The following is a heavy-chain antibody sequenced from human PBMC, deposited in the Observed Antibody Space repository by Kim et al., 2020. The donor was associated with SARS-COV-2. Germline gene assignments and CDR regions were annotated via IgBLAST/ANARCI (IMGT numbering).Heavy chain of an antibody. V-gene: IGHV1-69*13. CDR3: ARDGGDCYSSNCAFDI. CDR1: GGTFSSYA. Sequence: SVKVSCKASGGTFSSYAISWVRQAPGQGLEWMGGIIPIFGTANYAQKFQGRVTITADESTSTAYMELSSLRSEDTAVYYCARDGGDCYSSNCAFDIWGQGTMVTVSS. CDR2: IIPIFGTA. J-gene: IGHJ3*02. D-gene: IGHD2-21*02.